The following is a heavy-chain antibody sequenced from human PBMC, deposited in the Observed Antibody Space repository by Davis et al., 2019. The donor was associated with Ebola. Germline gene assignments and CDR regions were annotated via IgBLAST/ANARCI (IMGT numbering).Heavy chain of an antibody. D-gene: IGHD3-10*01. J-gene: IGHJ4*02. Sequence: ESLKISCAASGFTFSSYAMSWIRQPPGKGLEWIGEINHSGSTNYNPSLKSRVTISVDTSKNQFSLKLSSVTAADTAVYYCARRYGIWFRELLSGFRFDYWGQGTLVTVSS. CDR3: ARRYGIWFRELLSGFRFDY. V-gene: IGHV4-34*01. CDR2: INHSGST. CDR1: GFTFSSYA.